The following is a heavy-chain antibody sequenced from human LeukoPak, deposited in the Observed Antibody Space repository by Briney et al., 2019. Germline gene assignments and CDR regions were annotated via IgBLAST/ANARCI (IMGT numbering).Heavy chain of an antibody. V-gene: IGHV4-61*02. Sequence: SETLPLTCNVSGDSITSDSYYWFWVRQPAGKGLEWIGRFHISGSTNYNPSLESRATISADTSENRFSLKLSAVTAADTAVYYCARGSITMVRGVIPFDLWGRGTLVTVSS. J-gene: IGHJ2*01. D-gene: IGHD3-10*01. CDR1: GDSITSDSYY. CDR2: FHISGST. CDR3: ARGSITMVRGVIPFDL.